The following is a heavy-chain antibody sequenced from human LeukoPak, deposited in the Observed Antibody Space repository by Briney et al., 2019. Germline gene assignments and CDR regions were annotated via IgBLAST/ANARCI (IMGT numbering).Heavy chain of an antibody. CDR1: GYTLTSYG. CDR2: ISAYNGNT. D-gene: IGHD3-9*01. V-gene: IGHV1-18*01. Sequence: ASVKVSCKASGYTLTSYGISWVRQAPGQGLEWKGWISAYNGNTRYAQKLQGRVTMTTDSSTSTAYMELRSLRSDDTAVYYCARVRGKDALAGYFDWPDYYYYYMDVWGKGTTVTVSS. J-gene: IGHJ6*03. CDR3: ARVRGKDALAGYFDWPDYYYYYMDV.